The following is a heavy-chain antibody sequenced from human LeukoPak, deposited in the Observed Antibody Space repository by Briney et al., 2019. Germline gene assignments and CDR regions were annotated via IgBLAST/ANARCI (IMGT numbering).Heavy chain of an antibody. D-gene: IGHD3-3*01. V-gene: IGHV3-30*02. Sequence: GGSLRLSCAASGFTFSSYGMHWVRQAPGKGLEWVAFIRYDGSNKYYADSVKGRFTISRDNLKNTLYLQMNSLRAEDTAVYYCAKASFGVAPNWFDPWGQGTLVTVSS. CDR2: IRYDGSNK. J-gene: IGHJ5*02. CDR3: AKASFGVAPNWFDP. CDR1: GFTFSSYG.